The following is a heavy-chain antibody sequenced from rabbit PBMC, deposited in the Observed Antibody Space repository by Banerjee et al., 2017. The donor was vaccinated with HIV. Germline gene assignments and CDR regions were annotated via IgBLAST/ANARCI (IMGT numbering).Heavy chain of an antibody. CDR1: GLDFSSSYW. CDR3: ARDLAGVIGWNFGL. Sequence: QQQLEESGGGLVKPGGSLTLTCKASGLDFSSSYWIYWVRQAPGKGLEWIACIYAGSSGSTYYASWAKGRFTISKTSSTTVTLQMTSLTAADTATYFCARDLAGVIGWNFGLWGPGTLVTVS. J-gene: IGHJ4*01. V-gene: IGHV1S45*01. CDR2: IYAGSSGST. D-gene: IGHD4-1*01.